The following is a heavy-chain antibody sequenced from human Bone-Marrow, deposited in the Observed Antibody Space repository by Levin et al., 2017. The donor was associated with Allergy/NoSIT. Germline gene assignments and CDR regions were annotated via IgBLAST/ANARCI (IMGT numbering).Heavy chain of an antibody. CDR3: ARVPVRGVIITEY. CDR2: ISYDGSNK. V-gene: IGHV3-30-3*01. Sequence: GGSLRLSCAASGFTFSSYAMHWVRQAPGKGLEWVAVISYDGSNKYYADSVKGRFTISRDNSKNTLYLQMNSLRAEDTAVYYCARVPVRGVIITEYWGQGTLVTVSS. CDR1: GFTFSSYA. D-gene: IGHD3-10*01. J-gene: IGHJ4*02.